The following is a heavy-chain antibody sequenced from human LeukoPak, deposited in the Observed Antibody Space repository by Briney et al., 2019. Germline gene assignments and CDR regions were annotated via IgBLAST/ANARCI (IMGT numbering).Heavy chain of an antibody. CDR3: TRAGECGESHDAFDS. CDR2: IRNKAYGGTT. Sequence: GGSLRLSCTASGFTFVDYAMSWVRQAPGKGREWVGLIRNKAYGGTTEYAASVKGRFTISRDDSKSIAYLQMNSLKTEDTGVYYCTRAGECGESHDAFDSWGQGTKVTASS. CDR1: GFTFVDYA. J-gene: IGHJ3*02. V-gene: IGHV3-49*04. D-gene: IGHD3-10*01.